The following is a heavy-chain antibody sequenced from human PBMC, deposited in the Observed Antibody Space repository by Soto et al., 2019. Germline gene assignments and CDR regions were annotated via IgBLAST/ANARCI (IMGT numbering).Heavy chain of an antibody. Sequence: QVQLVQSGPEVREPGASVKVSCTASGYSFTSLDINWVRQTAGQGLEWMGWMQPSTGRTGYAQKFQGRVTMTRDTSINTAYMELTTLTPDDTAFYYCARGVSAGVDYWGQGALVTVSS. CDR3: ARGVSAGVDY. CDR2: MQPSTGRT. J-gene: IGHJ4*02. D-gene: IGHD1-26*01. CDR1: GYSFTSLD. V-gene: IGHV1-8*01.